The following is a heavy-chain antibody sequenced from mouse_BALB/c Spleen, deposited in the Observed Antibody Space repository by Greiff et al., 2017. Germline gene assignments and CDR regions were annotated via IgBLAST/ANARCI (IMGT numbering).Heavy chain of an antibody. CDR2: INPSTGYT. J-gene: IGHJ2*01. Sequence: QVQLQQSGAELAKPGASVKMSCKASGYTFTSYWMHWVQQRPGQGLEWIGYINPSTGYTEYNQKFKDKATLTADKSSSTAYMQLSSLTSEDSAVYYCASSYYGYDDYFDYWGQGTTLTVSS. CDR3: ASSYYGYDDYFDY. V-gene: IGHV1-7*01. CDR1: GYTFTSYW. D-gene: IGHD2-2*01.